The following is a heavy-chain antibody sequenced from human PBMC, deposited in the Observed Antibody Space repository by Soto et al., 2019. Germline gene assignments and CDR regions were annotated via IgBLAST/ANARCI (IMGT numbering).Heavy chain of an antibody. CDR3: ARSAIATHWFFDL. V-gene: IGHV4-39*01. Sequence: SETLSLTCTVSRGPISSISYYWGWIRQAPGKGLEWLATIYYTGYTYHNPSLKSHVTISVDTSKNQFSLKLTSVTAADTALYYCARSAIATHWFFDLWGRGTLVTVSS. CDR1: RGPISSISYY. J-gene: IGHJ2*01. CDR2: IYYTGYT. D-gene: IGHD5-18*01.